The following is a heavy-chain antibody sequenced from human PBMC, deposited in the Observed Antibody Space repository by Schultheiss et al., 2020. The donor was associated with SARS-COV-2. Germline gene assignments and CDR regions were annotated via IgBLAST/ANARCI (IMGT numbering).Heavy chain of an antibody. J-gene: IGHJ4*02. CDR1: GYTFTSYY. V-gene: IGHV1-46*01. D-gene: IGHD2-15*01. CDR3: AKDRPTPRYFDY. Sequence: ASVKVSCKASGYTFTSYYMHWVRQAPGQGLEWMGIINPSGGSTSYAQKFQGRVTMTRDTSTSTVYMELSSLRSEDTAVYYCAKDRPTPRYFDYWGQGTLVTVSS. CDR2: INPSGGST.